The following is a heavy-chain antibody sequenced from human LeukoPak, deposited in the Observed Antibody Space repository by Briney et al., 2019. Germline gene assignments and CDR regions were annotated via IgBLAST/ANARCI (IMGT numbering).Heavy chain of an antibody. D-gene: IGHD6-13*01. CDR1: GGSISGSY. Sequence: ETLSLTCSVSGGSISGSYWMWIRQSPGKGLEWIGYIYYSGATSYNPSFRGRVTFFVDTSKNQFSLKLSPVTAADTAMYYCAREIPAAGHFDYWGQGALVTVSS. V-gene: IGHV4-59*12. J-gene: IGHJ4*02. CDR3: AREIPAAGHFDY. CDR2: IYYSGAT.